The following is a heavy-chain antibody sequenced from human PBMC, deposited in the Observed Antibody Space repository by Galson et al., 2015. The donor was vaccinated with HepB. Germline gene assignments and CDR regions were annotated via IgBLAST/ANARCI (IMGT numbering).Heavy chain of an antibody. CDR2: ISYDGSNK. J-gene: IGHJ5*02. D-gene: IGHD4-17*01. V-gene: IGHV3-30-3*01. Sequence: SLRLSCAASGFTFSSYAMHWVRQAPGKGLEWVAVISYDGSNKYYADSVKGRFTISRDNSNNTLYLQMNSLRAEDTAVYYCARDYGDSPHNWFDPWGQGTLVTVSP. CDR3: ARDYGDSPHNWFDP. CDR1: GFTFSSYA.